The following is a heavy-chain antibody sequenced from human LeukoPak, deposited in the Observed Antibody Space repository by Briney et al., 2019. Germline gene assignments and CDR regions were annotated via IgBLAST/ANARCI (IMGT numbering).Heavy chain of an antibody. CDR1: GGSISIYY. Sequence: SETLSLTCTVSGGSISIYYWTWIRQPPGKGLEWIGYIYYSGSTNYNPSLKSRVTISVDTSKNQFSLKLSSVTAADTAVYYCAAGSESYDSRGYSYYFDYWGQGTLVTVSS. CDR3: AAGSESYDSRGYSYYFDY. D-gene: IGHD3-22*01. CDR2: IYYSGST. V-gene: IGHV4-59*01. J-gene: IGHJ4*02.